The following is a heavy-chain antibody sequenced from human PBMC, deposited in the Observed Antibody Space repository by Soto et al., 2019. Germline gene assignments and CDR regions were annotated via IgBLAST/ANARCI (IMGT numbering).Heavy chain of an antibody. CDR2: IKTKTDVGTT. CDR1: GFTFSDAW. Sequence: EVQLVESGGGLVKPGGSLRLSCVASGFTFSDAWMNWVRQAPGKGLEWVGRIKTKTDVGTTDYAAPVKGRFTISRDDSKNTLYLQMNSLKTEDTAVYYCTTNDDFDIWGQGTMVTVSS. V-gene: IGHV3-15*01. CDR3: TTNDDFDI. J-gene: IGHJ3*02.